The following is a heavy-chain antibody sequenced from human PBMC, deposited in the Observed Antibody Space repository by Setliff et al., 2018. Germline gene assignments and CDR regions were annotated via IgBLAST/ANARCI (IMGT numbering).Heavy chain of an antibody. CDR1: GLSFSSYS. CDR2: ISSRDTTI. Sequence: GGSLRLSCAASGLSFSSYSMNWVRQAPGKGLEWLSYISSRDTTIYYVESVKGRFTISRDNAKNTLYLQMNSLRAEDTAIYFCARDRGGGLYDYWGQGTLVTVSS. D-gene: IGHD3-16*01. CDR3: ARDRGGGLYDY. V-gene: IGHV3-48*04. J-gene: IGHJ4*02.